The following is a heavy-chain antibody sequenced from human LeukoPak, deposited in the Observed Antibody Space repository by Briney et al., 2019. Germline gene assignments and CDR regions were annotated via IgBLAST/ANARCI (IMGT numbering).Heavy chain of an antibody. CDR2: ISAYNGNT. CDR3: ARLLAGIAAAGRAFDI. Sequence: EASVKVSCXASGYTFTSYGISWVRQAPGQGLEWMGWISAYNGNTNYAQKLQGRVTMTTDTSTSTAYMELRSLRSDDTAVYYCARLLAGIAAAGRAFDIWGQGTMVTVSS. V-gene: IGHV1-18*01. J-gene: IGHJ3*02. CDR1: GYTFTSYG. D-gene: IGHD6-13*01.